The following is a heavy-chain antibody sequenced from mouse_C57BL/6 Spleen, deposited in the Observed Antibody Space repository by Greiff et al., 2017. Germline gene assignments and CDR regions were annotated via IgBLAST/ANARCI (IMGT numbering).Heavy chain of an antibody. Sequence: EVQGVESGGGLVQPGGSMKLSCVVSGFTFSNYWMNWVRQSPEKGLEWVAQIRLKSDNYATHYAESVKGRFTISRDDSKSSVYLQMNNLRAEDTGIYYCTAGAYWGQGTLVTVSA. V-gene: IGHV6-3*01. CDR1: GFTFSNYW. CDR2: IRLKSDNYAT. J-gene: IGHJ3*01. CDR3: TAGAY.